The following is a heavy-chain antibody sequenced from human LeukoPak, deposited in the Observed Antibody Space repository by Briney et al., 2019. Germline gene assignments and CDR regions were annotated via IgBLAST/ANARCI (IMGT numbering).Heavy chain of an antibody. Sequence: GGSLRLSCAASGFTLSTYWMHWVRQPPGKGLVWVSTINGDGTTTTYTGSVKGRFTISRDNAKNTLYLQMNSLRAEDTAVYYCARDPNKWELPVDYWGQGTLVTVSS. CDR3: ARDPNKWELPVDY. V-gene: IGHV3-74*01. CDR1: GFTLSTYW. CDR2: INGDGTTT. J-gene: IGHJ4*02. D-gene: IGHD1-26*01.